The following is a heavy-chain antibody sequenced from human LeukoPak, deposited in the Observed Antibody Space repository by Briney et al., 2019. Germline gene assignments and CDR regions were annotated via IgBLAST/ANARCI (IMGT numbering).Heavy chain of an antibody. Sequence: PGGSLRLSCAASGFTFSSYGMHWVRQAPGKGLEWVAVISYDGSNKYYADSVKGRFTISRDNSKNTLYLQMNSLRAEDTAVYYCARDYYYDSSGYLYYYYGMDVWGQGTTVTVSS. V-gene: IGHV3-30*03. CDR3: ARDYYYDSSGYLYYYYGMDV. CDR1: GFTFSSYG. D-gene: IGHD3-22*01. J-gene: IGHJ6*02. CDR2: ISYDGSNK.